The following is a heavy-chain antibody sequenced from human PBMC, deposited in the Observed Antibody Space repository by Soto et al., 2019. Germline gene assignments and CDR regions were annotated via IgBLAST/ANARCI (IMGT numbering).Heavy chain of an antibody. V-gene: IGHV4-34*01. CDR1: GGSFSGYY. J-gene: IGHJ6*02. CDR3: ASTSQGSYSSSWYRYYYYGMDV. Sequence: PSETLSLTCAVYGGSFSGYYWSWIRQPPGKGLEWIGEINHSGSTNYNPSLKSRVTISVDTSKNQFSLKLSSVTAADTAVYYCASTSQGSYSSSWYRYYYYGMDVWGQGTTVTVSS. D-gene: IGHD6-13*01. CDR2: INHSGST.